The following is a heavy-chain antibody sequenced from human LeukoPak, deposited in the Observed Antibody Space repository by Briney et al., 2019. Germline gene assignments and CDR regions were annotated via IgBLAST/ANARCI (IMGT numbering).Heavy chain of an antibody. CDR2: IYYSGST. Sequence: SETLSLTCTVSGGSISSYYWSWIRQPPGKGLEWIEYIYYSGSTNYNPSLKSRVTISVDTSKNQFSLKLSSVTAADTAVYYCARVTQTYYDFGFFDYWGQGTLVTVSS. CDR3: ARVTQTYYDFGFFDY. J-gene: IGHJ4*02. D-gene: IGHD3-3*01. CDR1: GGSISSYY. V-gene: IGHV4-59*01.